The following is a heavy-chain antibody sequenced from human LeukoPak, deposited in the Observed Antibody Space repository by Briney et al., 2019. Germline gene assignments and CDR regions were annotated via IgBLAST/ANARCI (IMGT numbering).Heavy chain of an antibody. CDR2: ISGSGGST. J-gene: IGHJ6*02. V-gene: IGHV3-23*01. CDR1: GFTFSSYA. CDR3: AREPRRLLWFGGLRYYYGMDV. Sequence: SGGSLRLSCAASGFTFSSYAMSWVRQAPGKGLEWVSAISGSGGSTYYADSVKGRFTISRDNSKNTLYLQMNSLRAEDTAVYYCAREPRRLLWFGGLRYYYGMDVWGQGTTVTVSS. D-gene: IGHD3-10*01.